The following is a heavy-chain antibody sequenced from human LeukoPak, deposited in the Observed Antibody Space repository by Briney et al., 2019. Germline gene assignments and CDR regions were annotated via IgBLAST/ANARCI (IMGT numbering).Heavy chain of an antibody. CDR1: GGSITSRNHH. CDR3: ARQFGSYGQGYFDY. V-gene: IGHV4-39*01. J-gene: IGHJ4*02. CDR2: IYYSGDS. Sequence: PSETLSLTCPVSGGSITSRNHHWAWIRQSAGKGLEWIGSIYYSGDSYHNPSLKSRASISVDTSKNQFSLKMTSVTAADTAVYYCARQFGSYGQGYFDYWGQGTLVTVS. D-gene: IGHD5-18*01.